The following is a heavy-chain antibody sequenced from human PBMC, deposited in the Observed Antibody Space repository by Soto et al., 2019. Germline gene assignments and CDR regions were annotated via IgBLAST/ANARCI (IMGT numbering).Heavy chain of an antibody. D-gene: IGHD2-15*01. CDR1: GGSISSYY. CDR3: ARSYRRYCSGGSCYSYYYYYMDV. V-gene: IGHV4-59*01. CDR2: IYSSGTT. J-gene: IGHJ6*03. Sequence: SETLSLTCTVSGGSISSYYWSWIRQPPGKGLEWIGYIYSSGTTNYNPSLKSRVTISVDTSKNQLSLKLSSVTAADTAVYYCARSYRRYCSGGSCYSYYYYYMDVWGKGTTVTVSS.